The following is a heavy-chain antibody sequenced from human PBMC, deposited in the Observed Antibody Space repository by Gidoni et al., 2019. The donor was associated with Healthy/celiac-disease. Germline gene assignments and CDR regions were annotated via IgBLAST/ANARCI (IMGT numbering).Heavy chain of an antibody. J-gene: IGHJ5*02. CDR2: INPNSGGT. CDR3: ARDRPKYSGYDP. V-gene: IGHV1-2*06. CDR1: AYTFTGYY. D-gene: IGHD5-12*01. Sequence: QVQLVQSGAEVKKPAASVTVSCQASAYTFTGYYMHWVRQAPGQGLEWMGRINPNSGGTNYAQKFQGRVTMTRDTSISTAYMELSRLRSDDTAVYYCARDRPKYSGYDPWGQGTLVTVSS.